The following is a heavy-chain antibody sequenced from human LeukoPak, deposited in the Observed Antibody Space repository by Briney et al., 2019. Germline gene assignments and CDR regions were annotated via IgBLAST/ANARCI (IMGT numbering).Heavy chain of an antibody. Sequence: SETLSLTCTVSGGSINSYYWSWTRQPAGKGLEWIGRIYTSGSTNYNPSLKSRVTMSVDTSKNQFSLKLSSVTAADTAVYYCARESQNLGYCSSTSCYVLDYYYYMDVWGKGTTVTVSS. CDR1: GGSINSYY. V-gene: IGHV4-4*07. D-gene: IGHD2-2*01. CDR3: ARESQNLGYCSSTSCYVLDYYYYMDV. J-gene: IGHJ6*03. CDR2: IYTSGST.